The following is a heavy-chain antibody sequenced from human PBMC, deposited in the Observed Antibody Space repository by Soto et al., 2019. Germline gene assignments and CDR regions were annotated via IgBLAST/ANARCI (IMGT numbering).Heavy chain of an antibody. J-gene: IGHJ2*01. V-gene: IGHV4-59*08. D-gene: IGHD5-12*01. CDR1: GESITGYF. Sequence: QVRLQESGPGLVQPSETLSLTCSVSGESITGYFWSWIRQPPGKALEWIGHIYYAAISKYNPSLERPLTMSVNTSKNEFSLSLTSVTAADTAVYYCARPSDVAERGFRGHGWYFDVWGRGALVVVSS. CDR2: IYYAAIS. CDR3: ARPSDVAERGFRGHGWYFDV.